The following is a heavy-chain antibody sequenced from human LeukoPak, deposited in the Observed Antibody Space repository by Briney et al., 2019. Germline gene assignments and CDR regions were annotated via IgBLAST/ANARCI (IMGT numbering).Heavy chain of an antibody. Sequence: KPGGSLRLSCAASGFTFSSYSMNWVRQAPGKGLEWVSSISSSSYIYYADSVKGRFTISRDNAKNSLYLQMNSLRAEDTAVYYCARDSGAMVRGVTISHHFDYWGQGTLVTVSS. CDR1: GFTFSSYS. V-gene: IGHV3-21*01. D-gene: IGHD3-10*01. CDR3: ARDSGAMVRGVTISHHFDY. J-gene: IGHJ4*02. CDR2: ISSSSYI.